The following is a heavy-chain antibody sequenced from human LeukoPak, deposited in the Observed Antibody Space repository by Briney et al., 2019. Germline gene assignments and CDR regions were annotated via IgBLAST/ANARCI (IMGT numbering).Heavy chain of an antibody. J-gene: IGHJ3*02. V-gene: IGHV3-21*01. CDR3: AREVTTPSPGAFDI. CDR1: GFTFSSYS. D-gene: IGHD4-17*01. CDR2: ISSSSSYI. Sequence: KPGGSLRLSCAASGFTFSSYSMNWVRQAPGKGLEWVSSISSSSSYIYCADSVKGRFTISRDNAKNSLYLQMNSLRAEDTAVYYCAREVTTPSPGAFDIWGQGTMVTVSS.